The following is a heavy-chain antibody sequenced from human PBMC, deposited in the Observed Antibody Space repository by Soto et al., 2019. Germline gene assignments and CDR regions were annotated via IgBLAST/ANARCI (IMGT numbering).Heavy chain of an antibody. J-gene: IGHJ6*03. CDR1: GYTFTSYY. Sequence: QVQLVQSGAEVKKPGASVKVSCKASGYTFTSYYMHWVRQAPGQGLEWMGTINPSGGSTSYAQKFQGRVTMTRDTSTSTDYMELSSLRSEDTAVYYCARDPQRVVPAAGSIGGYYMDVWGKGTTGTVSS. V-gene: IGHV1-46*03. D-gene: IGHD2-2*01. CDR2: INPSGGST. CDR3: ARDPQRVVPAAGSIGGYYMDV.